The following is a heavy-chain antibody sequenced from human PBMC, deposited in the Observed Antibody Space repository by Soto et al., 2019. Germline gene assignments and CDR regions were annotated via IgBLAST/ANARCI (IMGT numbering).Heavy chain of an antibody. D-gene: IGHD6-13*01. V-gene: IGHV3-23*01. CDR3: AKNPGSSSYYYYYMDV. J-gene: IGHJ6*03. CDR1: GFTFSSYA. Sequence: EVQLLESGGGLVQPGGSLRLSCAASGFTFSSYAMSWVRQAPGKGLEWVSAISGSGDSTYYADSVKGRFTISRDNSKNTVYLQMNSPRAEDTAVYYCAKNPGSSSYYYYYMDVWGKGTTVTVSS. CDR2: ISGSGDST.